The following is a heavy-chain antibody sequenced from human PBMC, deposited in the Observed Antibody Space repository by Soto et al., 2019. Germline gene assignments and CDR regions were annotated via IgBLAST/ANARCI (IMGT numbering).Heavy chain of an antibody. J-gene: IGHJ5*02. CDR1: GASITSGNYY. Sequence: SETLSLTCTVSGASITSGNYYWGWIRQPPGKGLQWIGSSSYTGNTYFNPSLRSRVTISFDTSKNQFSLKLSSVTAADTAVYYCARVFSDSSSFFDPWGQGTLVTVSS. V-gene: IGHV4-39*07. CDR3: ARVFSDSSSFFDP. CDR2: SSYTGNT. D-gene: IGHD6-13*01.